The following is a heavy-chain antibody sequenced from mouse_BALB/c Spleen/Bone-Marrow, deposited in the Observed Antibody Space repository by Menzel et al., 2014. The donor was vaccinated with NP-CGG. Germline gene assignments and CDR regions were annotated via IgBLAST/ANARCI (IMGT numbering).Heavy chain of an antibody. V-gene: IGHV1-69*02. CDR1: GYTLTIYW. D-gene: IGHD1-1*01. Sequence: QVQLKQSGAELVKPGASVKLSCKASGYTLTIYWMHWVKQRPGQGLEWIGEIDPSDSDANYNQKFKGKATLTVDKSSTTAYMQLSSLTSEDSAVYYCARRNYYGSHYWYFDVWGAGTTVTVSS. J-gene: IGHJ1*01. CDR2: IDPSDSDA. CDR3: ARRNYYGSHYWYFDV.